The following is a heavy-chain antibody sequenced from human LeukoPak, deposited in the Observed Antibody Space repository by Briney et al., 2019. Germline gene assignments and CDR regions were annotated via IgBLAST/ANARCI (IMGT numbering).Heavy chain of an antibody. CDR3: ARRADGYNYFDY. V-gene: IGHV2-5*02. CDR1: GFSLSTSGLG. CDR2: IYWDDDK. J-gene: IGHJ4*02. Sequence: SGPTLVNPTQTLTLTCTFSGFSLSTSGLGVGWVRQPPGKALEWLGNIYWDDDKCYSPSLKNRLTITKDTSKNQVVLTMTNMDPVDTATYYCARRADGYNYFDYWGQGTLVTVSS. D-gene: IGHD5-24*01.